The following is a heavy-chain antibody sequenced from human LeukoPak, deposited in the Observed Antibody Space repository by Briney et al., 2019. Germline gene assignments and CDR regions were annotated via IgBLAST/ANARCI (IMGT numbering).Heavy chain of an antibody. V-gene: IGHV4-4*07. CDR3: ARGFSYHFDP. J-gene: IGHJ5*02. CDR1: GISINPYY. CDR2: IISTTGSA. Sequence: PSETLSLTCTVSGISINPYYWTWIRQPAGKGLEWIGRIISTTGSANYNPSLKSRVTISVDTSKNQFSLKLSSVTAADTAVYYCARGFSYHFDPWGQGTLVTVSS. D-gene: IGHD2-2*01.